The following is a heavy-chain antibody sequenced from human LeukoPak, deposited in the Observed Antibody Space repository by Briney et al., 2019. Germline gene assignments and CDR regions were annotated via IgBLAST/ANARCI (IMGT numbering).Heavy chain of an antibody. CDR1: GGSISSYY. D-gene: IGHD3-22*01. Sequence: MASETLSLTCTVSGGSISSYYWSWIRQPPGKGLEWIGNIYDSGSTNYNPSLKSRLTISVDTSKNQFSLKLSSVTAADTAVYYCARHRDYYDTWGHGTLVTVSS. CDR2: IYDSGST. V-gene: IGHV4-59*08. CDR3: ARHRDYYDT. J-gene: IGHJ4*01.